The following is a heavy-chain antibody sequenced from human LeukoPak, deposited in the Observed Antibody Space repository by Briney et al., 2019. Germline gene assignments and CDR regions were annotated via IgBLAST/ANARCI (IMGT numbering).Heavy chain of an antibody. CDR1: GFSFSGYG. D-gene: IGHD2-8*01. CDR2: IQYDGSNE. J-gene: IGHJ6*03. CDR3: AKDRCSNGIGCFYYYMDV. Sequence: GGSLRLSCAASGFSFSGYGMHWVRQAPGKGLEWVAYIQYDGSNEQYANSVKGRFSISRDSSKNTLYLQMNSLRAEDTAVYYCAKDRCSNGIGCFYYYMDVWGKGTTVTISS. V-gene: IGHV3-30*02.